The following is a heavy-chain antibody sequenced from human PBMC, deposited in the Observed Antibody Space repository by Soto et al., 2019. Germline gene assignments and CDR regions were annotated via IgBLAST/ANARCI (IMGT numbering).Heavy chain of an antibody. Sequence: ASVKVSCKASGYTFTSYGISWVRQAPGQGHEWMGWISAYNGNTNYAQKLQGRVTMTTDTSTSTAYMELRSLRSDDTAVYYCARDAYYGSESYPQHWFDPWGQGTLVTVSS. CDR1: GYTFTSYG. CDR2: ISAYNGNT. J-gene: IGHJ5*02. D-gene: IGHD3-10*01. CDR3: ARDAYYGSESYPQHWFDP. V-gene: IGHV1-18*01.